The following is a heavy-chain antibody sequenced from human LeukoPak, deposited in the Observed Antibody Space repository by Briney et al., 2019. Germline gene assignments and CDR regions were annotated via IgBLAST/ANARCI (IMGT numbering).Heavy chain of an antibody. CDR2: IHHTGST. D-gene: IGHD4-17*01. J-gene: IGHJ4*02. CDR3: ARNGYYSADS. Sequence: SETLSLTCDVSSGSISSGHWWSWVRQPPGKGLEWIGEIHHTGSTNYNPSFRSRVTISIDTSKSHFSVILTPVTAADTAVYYCARNGYYSADSWGQGTLVTVSS. V-gene: IGHV4-4*02. CDR1: SGSISSGHW.